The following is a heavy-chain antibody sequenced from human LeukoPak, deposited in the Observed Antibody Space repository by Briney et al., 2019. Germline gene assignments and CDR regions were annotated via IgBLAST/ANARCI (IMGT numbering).Heavy chain of an antibody. V-gene: IGHV1-18*01. CDR2: ISAYNGNT. CDR3: ARVDLLTGYYFFDY. Sequence: PEASVTVSCKASGYTFTSYGISWVRQAPGQGLEWMGWISAYNGNTNYAQKLQGRVTMSTDTSTSTGYMELRSLRSDDTAVYYCARVDLLTGYYFFDYWGQGTLVTVSS. D-gene: IGHD3-9*01. J-gene: IGHJ4*02. CDR1: GYTFTSYG.